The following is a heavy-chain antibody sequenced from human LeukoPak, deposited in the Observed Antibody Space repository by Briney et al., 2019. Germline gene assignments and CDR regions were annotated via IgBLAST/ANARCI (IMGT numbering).Heavy chain of an antibody. CDR2: INHSGST. CDR3: ARGIVAVAGAQLGY. CDR1: GGSFSGYY. J-gene: IGHJ4*02. Sequence: SETLSLTCAVYGGSFSGYYWSWIRQPPGKGLEWIGEINHSGSTNYNPSFKSRVTISVDTSKNQFSLKLSSVTAADTAVYYCARGIVAVAGAQLGYWGQGTLVTVSS. D-gene: IGHD6-19*01. V-gene: IGHV4-34*01.